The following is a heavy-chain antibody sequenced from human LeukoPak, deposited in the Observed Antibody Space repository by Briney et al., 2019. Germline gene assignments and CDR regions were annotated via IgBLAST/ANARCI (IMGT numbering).Heavy chain of an antibody. Sequence: SETLSLTCTVSGGSISSSSYYWGWIRQPPGKGLEWIGSIYYSGNTYYSPSLKSRVTISVDTSKNHFSLRLSSVTAADTAVYYCVRDAGYDFWSGNFNWFDPWGQGTLVTVSS. D-gene: IGHD3-3*01. CDR1: GGSISSSSYY. J-gene: IGHJ5*02. CDR2: IYYSGNT. V-gene: IGHV4-39*07. CDR3: VRDAGYDFWSGNFNWFDP.